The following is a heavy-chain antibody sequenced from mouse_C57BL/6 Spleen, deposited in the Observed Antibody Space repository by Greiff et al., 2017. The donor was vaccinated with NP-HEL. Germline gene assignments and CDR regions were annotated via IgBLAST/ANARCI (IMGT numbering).Heavy chain of an antibody. CDR3: TTRPDGPFAY. Sequence: VQLKQSGAELVRPGASVKLSCTASGFNIKDDYMHWVKQRPEQGLEWIGWIDPENGDTEYASKFQGKATITADTSSNTAYLQLSSLTSEDTAVYYCTTRPDGPFAYWGQGTLVTVSA. J-gene: IGHJ3*01. D-gene: IGHD3-1*01. CDR2: IDPENGDT. CDR1: GFNIKDDY. V-gene: IGHV14-4*01.